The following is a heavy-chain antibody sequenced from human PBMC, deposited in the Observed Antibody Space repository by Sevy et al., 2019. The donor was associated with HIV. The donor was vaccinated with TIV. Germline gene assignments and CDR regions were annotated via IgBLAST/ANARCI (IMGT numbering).Heavy chain of an antibody. CDR3: ATGRDYGSGSYDY. V-gene: IGHV3-33*08. Sequence: GGSLRLSCDASGFTFDMYWMQWVRQAPGKGLEWVAVILYEGINKDYGDSVRGRFTISRDNSKNTLYLQMNSLRVDDTAVYYCATGRDYGSGSYDYWGPGTLVTVSS. CDR1: GFTFDMYW. CDR2: ILYEGINK. J-gene: IGHJ4*02. D-gene: IGHD3-10*01.